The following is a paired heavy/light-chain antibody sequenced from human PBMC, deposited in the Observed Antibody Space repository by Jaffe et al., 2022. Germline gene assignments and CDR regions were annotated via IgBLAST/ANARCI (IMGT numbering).Heavy chain of an antibody. J-gene: IGHJ4*02. Sequence: QVQLQESGPGLVKPSETLSLTCTVSGGSINNYYWSWIRQPPGKGLEWIGYIYHSGSTNYKPSLKSRVTISVDTSKNQFSLKLSSVTAADTAVYYCARSASSSWFFDYWGLGTLVTVSS. V-gene: IGHV4-59*01. CDR2: IYHSGST. CDR3: ARSASSSWFFDY. CDR1: GGSINNYY. D-gene: IGHD6-13*01.
Light chain of an antibody. CDR1: QSISTW. J-gene: IGKJ1*01. CDR3: QQYDSYST. Sequence: DIQMTQSPSTLSASVGDRVTITCRASQSISTWLAWYQQKPGKAPKLLIYKASSLESGVPSRFSGSGSGTEFTLTISSLQPDDFATYYCQQYDSYSTFGQGTKVEIK. V-gene: IGKV1-5*03. CDR2: KAS.